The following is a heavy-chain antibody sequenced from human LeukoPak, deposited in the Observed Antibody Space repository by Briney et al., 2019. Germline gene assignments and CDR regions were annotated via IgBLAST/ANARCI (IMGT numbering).Heavy chain of an antibody. D-gene: IGHD3-3*01. CDR3: AKDGWPKLRPFDY. CDR1: GLTFSRYG. CDR2: IRYDGSTK. Sequence: GGSLRLSCAASGLTFSRYGMHWVRQAPGKGLEWVAFIRYDGSTKYYTDSVKGRFTISRDNSKNTLYLQMNSLRAEDTAVYYCAKDGWPKLRPFDYWGQGTLVTVSS. V-gene: IGHV3-30*02. J-gene: IGHJ4*02.